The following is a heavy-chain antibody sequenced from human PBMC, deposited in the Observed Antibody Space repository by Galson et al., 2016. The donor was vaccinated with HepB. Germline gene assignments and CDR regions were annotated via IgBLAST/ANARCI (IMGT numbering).Heavy chain of an antibody. J-gene: IGHJ2*01. Sequence: SLRLSCAASGFTVSSNYMSWVRQAPGKGLEWVSVIYIGGTTSYADSVKGRFTISRDNSKNTLYLQMNSLRAEDTAVYYCATRDWDLTSYWYFDLWGRGTLVIVSS. D-gene: IGHD3/OR15-3a*01. V-gene: IGHV3-53*01. CDR1: GFTVSSNY. CDR3: ATRDWDLTSYWYFDL. CDR2: IYIGGTT.